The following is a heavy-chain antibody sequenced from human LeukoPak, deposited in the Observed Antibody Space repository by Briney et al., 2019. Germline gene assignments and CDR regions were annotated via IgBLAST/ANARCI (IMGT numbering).Heavy chain of an antibody. V-gene: IGHV4-34*01. CDR1: GGSFSGYY. Sequence: SETLSLTCAVYGGSFSGYYWSWTRQPPGKGLEWIGEINHSGSTNYNPSLKSRVTISVDTSKNQFSLKLSSVTAADTAVYYCARKSGSYYYFDYWGQGTLVTVSS. CDR2: INHSGST. J-gene: IGHJ4*02. CDR3: ARKSGSYYYFDY. D-gene: IGHD1-26*01.